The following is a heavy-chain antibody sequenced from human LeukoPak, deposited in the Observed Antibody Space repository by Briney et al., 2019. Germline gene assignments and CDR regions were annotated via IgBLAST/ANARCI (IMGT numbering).Heavy chain of an antibody. J-gene: IGHJ4*02. Sequence: PSETLSLTCTVSGGSISSSSYYWGWIRQPPGKGLEWIGSIYYSGSTYYNPSLKSRVTISVDTSKNQFSLKLSSVTAADTAVYYCARVRTYYDILTGQLFDYWGQGTLVTVSS. CDR1: GGSISSSSYY. D-gene: IGHD3-9*01. CDR3: ARVRTYYDILTGQLFDY. V-gene: IGHV4-39*07. CDR2: IYYSGST.